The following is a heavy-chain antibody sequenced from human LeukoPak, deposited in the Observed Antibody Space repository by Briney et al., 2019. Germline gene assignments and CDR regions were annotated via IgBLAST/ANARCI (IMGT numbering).Heavy chain of an antibody. J-gene: IGHJ3*02. CDR1: GFTFSSYA. D-gene: IGHD3-3*01. Sequence: GGSLRLSCAASGFTFSSYAMSWVRQAPGKGLEWVSSISSSSSYIYYADSVKGRFTISRDNAKNSLYLQMNSLRAEDTAVYYCARRYYDFWSGFEAAFDIWGQGTMVTVSS. V-gene: IGHV3-21*01. CDR2: ISSSSSYI. CDR3: ARRYYDFWSGFEAAFDI.